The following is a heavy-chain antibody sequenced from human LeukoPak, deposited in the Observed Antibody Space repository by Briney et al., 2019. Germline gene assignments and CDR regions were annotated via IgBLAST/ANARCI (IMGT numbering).Heavy chain of an antibody. V-gene: IGHV4-34*01. CDR1: GGSFSGYY. CDR3: ARPLSDFWSGHQDAFDI. CDR2: INHSGST. Sequence: SETLSLTCAVYGGSFSGYYWSWIRQPPGKGLEWIGEINHSGSTNYNPSLKSRVTISVDTSKNQFSLKLSSVTAADTAVYYCARPLSDFWSGHQDAFDILGQGTMVTVSS. D-gene: IGHD3-3*01. J-gene: IGHJ3*02.